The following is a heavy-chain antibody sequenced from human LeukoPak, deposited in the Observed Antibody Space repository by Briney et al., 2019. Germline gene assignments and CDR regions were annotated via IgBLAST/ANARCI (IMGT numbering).Heavy chain of an antibody. V-gene: IGHV3-7*01. CDR2: IKQDGSEK. CDR1: GFTFSSYW. CDR3: ARGRAYCSSTSCLIRYFNY. D-gene: IGHD2-2*01. J-gene: IGHJ4*02. Sequence: GGSLRLSCAASGFTFSSYWMSWVRQAPGKGLEWVANIKQDGSEKYYVDSVKGRFTISRDNAKNSLYLQMNSLRAEDTAVYYCARGRAYCSSTSCLIRYFNYWGQGTLVTVSS.